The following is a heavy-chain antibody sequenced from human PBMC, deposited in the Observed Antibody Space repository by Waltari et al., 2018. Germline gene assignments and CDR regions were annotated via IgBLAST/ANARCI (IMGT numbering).Heavy chain of an antibody. J-gene: IGHJ3*02. CDR3: ARTSGSYSFDAFDI. D-gene: IGHD1-26*01. CDR1: GFTFSSYS. CDR2: ISSSSSYI. Sequence: EVQLVESGGGLVKPGGSLRLSCAASGFTFSSYSMNWVRQAPGKGLGWVSSISSSSSYIYYADSVKGRFTISRDNAKNSLYLQMNSLRAEDTAVYYCARTSGSYSFDAFDIWGQGTMVTVSS. V-gene: IGHV3-21*01.